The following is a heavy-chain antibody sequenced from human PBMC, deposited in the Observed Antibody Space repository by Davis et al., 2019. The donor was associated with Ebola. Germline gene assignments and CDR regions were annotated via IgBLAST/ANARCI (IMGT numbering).Heavy chain of an antibody. Sequence: GESLKISCAASGFTFSSYAMSWVRQAPGKGLEWVSAISGSGGSTYYADSVKGRFTISRDNSKNTLYLQMNSLRAEDTAVYYCARIHYFGSGTYPFFDYWGQGTLVTVSS. CDR2: ISGSGGST. J-gene: IGHJ4*02. CDR3: ARIHYFGSGTYPFFDY. V-gene: IGHV3-23*01. D-gene: IGHD3-10*01. CDR1: GFTFSSYA.